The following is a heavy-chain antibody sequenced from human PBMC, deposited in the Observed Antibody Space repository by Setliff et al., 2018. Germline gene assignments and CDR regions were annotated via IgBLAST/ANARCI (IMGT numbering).Heavy chain of an antibody. CDR1: GFTFTSSA. CDR3: AKGWSIYSSAWYRYDVFDI. CDR2: IVVGSGNT. V-gene: IGHV1-58*01. D-gene: IGHD6-19*01. J-gene: IGHJ3*02. Sequence: SVKVSCKASGFTFTSSAVQWVRQARGQRLEWIGWIVVGSGNTNYAQKFQERVTITRDMSTSTAYMELNSLRAEDTAVYYCAKGWSIYSSAWYRYDVFDIWGQGTMVT.